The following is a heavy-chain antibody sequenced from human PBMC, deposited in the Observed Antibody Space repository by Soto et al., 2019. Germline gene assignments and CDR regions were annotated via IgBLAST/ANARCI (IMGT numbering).Heavy chain of an antibody. CDR2: INPNSGGT. D-gene: IGHD5-18*01. CDR3: AVPKNRGYSYGPYFDY. V-gene: IGHV1-2*02. Sequence: ASVKVSCKASGYTFTGYYMHWVRQAPGQGLEWMGWINPNSGGTNYAQKFQGRVTMTRDTSISTAYMELSRLRSDDTAVYYCAVPKNRGYSYGPYFDYWGQGTLVTVSS. J-gene: IGHJ4*02. CDR1: GYTFTGYY.